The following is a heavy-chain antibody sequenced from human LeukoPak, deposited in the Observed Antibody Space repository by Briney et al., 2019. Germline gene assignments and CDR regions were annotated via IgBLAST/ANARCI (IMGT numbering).Heavy chain of an antibody. Sequence: GGSLRLSCAASGFTFSSYAMSWVRQAPGKGLEWVSVIYSGGSTYYVDSVKGRFTTSRDNSKNTLYLQMNSLRAEDTAVYYCARGLAAAVFDYWGQGTLVTVSS. CDR1: GFTFSSYA. D-gene: IGHD6-13*01. CDR2: IYSGGST. J-gene: IGHJ4*02. V-gene: IGHV3-53*01. CDR3: ARGLAAAVFDY.